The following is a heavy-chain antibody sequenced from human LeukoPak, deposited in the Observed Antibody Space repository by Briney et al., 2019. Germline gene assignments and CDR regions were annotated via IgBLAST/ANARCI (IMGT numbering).Heavy chain of an antibody. Sequence: PSETLSLTCTVSGGSISSNSNYRAWIRQPPGKGLEWIGSIYYDRRTYYSPSLKSRVTISVDTSKNQFSLKLRSVTAADTAVYCCARQGRDGYNFDYWGQGTLVTVSS. J-gene: IGHJ4*02. CDR3: ARQGRDGYNFDY. CDR2: IYYDRRT. CDR1: GGSISSNSNY. D-gene: IGHD5-24*01. V-gene: IGHV4-39*07.